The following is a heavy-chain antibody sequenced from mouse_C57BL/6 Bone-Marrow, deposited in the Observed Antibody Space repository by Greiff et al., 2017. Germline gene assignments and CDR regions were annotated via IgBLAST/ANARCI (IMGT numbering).Heavy chain of an antibody. CDR3: ARRDYDYRPMAY. Sequence: QVQLQQPGAELVKPGASVKMSCKASGYTFTSYWITWVKQRPGQGLEWIGDIYPGSGSTNYNEKFKSKATLTVDTSSSTAYMQLSSLTSEDSAVYYCARRDYDYRPMAYWGQGTLVTVSA. V-gene: IGHV1-55*01. CDR2: IYPGSGST. J-gene: IGHJ3*01. D-gene: IGHD2-4*01. CDR1: GYTFTSYW.